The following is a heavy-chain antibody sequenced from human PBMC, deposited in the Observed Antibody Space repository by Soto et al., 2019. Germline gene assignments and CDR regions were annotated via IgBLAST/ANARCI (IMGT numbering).Heavy chain of an antibody. Sequence: ASVKVSCKASGYTFTSYYMHWVRQAPGQGLEWMGIINPSGGSTSYAQKFQGRVTMTRDTSTSTVYMELSSLRSEDTAVYYCARDREVDYYYYGMDVWGQGTTVTV. CDR1: GYTFTSYY. J-gene: IGHJ6*02. CDR2: INPSGGST. CDR3: ARDREVDYYYYGMDV. D-gene: IGHD5-12*01. V-gene: IGHV1-46*01.